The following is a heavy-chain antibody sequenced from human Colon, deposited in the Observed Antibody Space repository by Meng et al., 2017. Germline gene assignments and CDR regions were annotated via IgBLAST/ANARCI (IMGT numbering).Heavy chain of an antibody. Sequence: GSLRLSCTVSGYSISSGYYWGWIRQPPGKGLEWIGSIYHSGSTYYNPSLKSRVTISVDTSKNQFSLKLSPVTAADTAVYYCARDEVWRGYYDSSGYSYFDYWGQGTLVTVSS. J-gene: IGHJ4*02. V-gene: IGHV4-38-2*02. D-gene: IGHD3-22*01. CDR3: ARDEVWRGYYDSSGYSYFDY. CDR2: IYHSGST. CDR1: GYSISSGYY.